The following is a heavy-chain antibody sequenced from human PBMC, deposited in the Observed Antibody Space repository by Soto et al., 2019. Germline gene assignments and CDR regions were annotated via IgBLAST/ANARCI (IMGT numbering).Heavy chain of an antibody. CDR2: ISAYNGNT. V-gene: IGHV1-18*01. J-gene: IGHJ6*02. Sequence: QVQLVQVGAEVKKPGASVKVSCKASGYTFTSYVISWVRQAPGQGLEWMGWISAYNGNTNYAQKLQGRVTMTTDTSTSTAYMELRSLRSDDTAVYYCASYREQLVLYGMDVWGQGTTVTVSS. CDR3: ASYREQLVLYGMDV. CDR1: GYTFTSYV. D-gene: IGHD6-13*01.